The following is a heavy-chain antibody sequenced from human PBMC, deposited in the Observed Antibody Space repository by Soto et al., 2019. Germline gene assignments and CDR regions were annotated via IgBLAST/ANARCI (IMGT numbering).Heavy chain of an antibody. D-gene: IGHD1-7*01. CDR3: ASRDPGTSVDY. Sequence: SETLSLTCTVSGASVSSASYYWSWIRQPPGKGLEWIGYIYYSGRTDYNPSLKSRVTISLDKSENQFSLKVTSLTAADTAVYYCASRDPGTSVDYWGQGTLVTVSS. J-gene: IGHJ4*02. V-gene: IGHV4-61*01. CDR2: IYYSGRT. CDR1: GASVSSASYY.